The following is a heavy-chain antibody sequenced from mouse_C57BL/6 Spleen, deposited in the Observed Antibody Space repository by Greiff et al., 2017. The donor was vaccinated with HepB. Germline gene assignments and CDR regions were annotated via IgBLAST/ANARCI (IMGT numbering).Heavy chain of an antibody. CDR3: ARALLITTVVGDPFAY. CDR1: GFTFSSYA. Sequence: EVKLVESGGGLVKPGGSLKLSCAASGFTFSSYAMSWVRQTPEKRLEWVATISDGGSYTYYPDNVKGRFTISRDNAKNNLYLQMSQLKSEDTAMYYCARALLITTVVGDPFAYWGQGTLVTVSA. CDR2: ISDGGSYT. J-gene: IGHJ3*01. D-gene: IGHD1-1*01. V-gene: IGHV5-4*03.